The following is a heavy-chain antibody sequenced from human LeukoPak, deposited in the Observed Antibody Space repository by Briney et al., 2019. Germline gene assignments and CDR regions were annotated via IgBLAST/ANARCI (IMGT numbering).Heavy chain of an antibody. V-gene: IGHV3-20*04. Sequence: GGSLRLSXAASGFTFDDFGMSWVRQGPGKGLEWVSGINWNGGSTGYADSVKGRFTISRDNAKNSLYLQMNSLRAEDTALYYCARGFGSGSYYSHLVYWGQGTLVTVSS. CDR1: GFTFDDFG. J-gene: IGHJ4*02. D-gene: IGHD3-10*01. CDR3: ARGFGSGSYYSHLVY. CDR2: INWNGGST.